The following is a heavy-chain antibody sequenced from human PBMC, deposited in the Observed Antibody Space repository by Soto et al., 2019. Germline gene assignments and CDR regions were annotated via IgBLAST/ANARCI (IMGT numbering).Heavy chain of an antibody. Sequence: GESLKISCKGSGYSFTSYWIGWVRQMPGKGLEWMGIIYPVDSDTRYSPSFQGQVTISADKSISTAYLQWSSLKASDTAMYYCASGGSWQYYYYGMDVWGQGTTVTVSS. CDR1: GYSFTSYW. CDR2: IYPVDSDT. D-gene: IGHD2-15*01. V-gene: IGHV5-51*01. CDR3: ASGGSWQYYYYGMDV. J-gene: IGHJ6*02.